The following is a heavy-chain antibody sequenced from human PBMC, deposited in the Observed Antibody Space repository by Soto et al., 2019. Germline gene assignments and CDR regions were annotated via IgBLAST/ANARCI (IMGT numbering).Heavy chain of an antibody. CDR3: ARDPSYFDF. CDR1: GFTFSSYS. CDR2: ISSTSSYI. V-gene: IGHV3-21*01. Sequence: PGGSLRLSCAASGFTFSSYSMNWVRQAPGKGLEWVSSISSTSSYIYYADSVRGRFPISRDNAKNSLYLQLNSLSAEDTAVYYCARDPSYFDFWGQGTLVTVSS. J-gene: IGHJ4*02.